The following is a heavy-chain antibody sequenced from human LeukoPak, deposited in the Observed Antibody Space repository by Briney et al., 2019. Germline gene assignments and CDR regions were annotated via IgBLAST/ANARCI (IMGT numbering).Heavy chain of an antibody. CDR1: SGSISSNNW. Sequence: SGTLSLTCAVSSGSISSNNWWSWVRPPPGKGLEWIGEIYHSGSTNYNPSLKSRVTISVDKSKNQFSLKLSSVTAADTAVYYCASRHRDILTGYAWGQGTLVTVSS. CDR3: ASRHRDILTGYA. CDR2: IYHSGST. V-gene: IGHV4-4*02. J-gene: IGHJ5*02. D-gene: IGHD3-9*01.